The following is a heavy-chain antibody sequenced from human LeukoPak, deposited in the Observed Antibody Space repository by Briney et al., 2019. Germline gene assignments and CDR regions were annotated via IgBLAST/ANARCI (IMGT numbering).Heavy chain of an antibody. J-gene: IGHJ4*02. V-gene: IGHV3-23*01. CDR1: GFTFSSYA. CDR3: AKHGPGGTDFFDY. CDR2: ICHSGVST. Sequence: GGSLRLSCAASGFTFSSYAMSWVRQAPGEGLEWVSAICHSGVSTYYADSVKGRFTISRDNSKNTLYLQMNSLRAEDTAVYYCAKHGPGGTDFFDYWGQGTLVTVSS. D-gene: IGHD2-8*02.